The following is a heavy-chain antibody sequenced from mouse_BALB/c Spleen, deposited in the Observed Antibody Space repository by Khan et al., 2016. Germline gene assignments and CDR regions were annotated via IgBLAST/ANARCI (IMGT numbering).Heavy chain of an antibody. D-gene: IGHD2-4*01. CDR1: GYRFSDYA. J-gene: IGHJ3*01. CDR2: ISTYYGDA. V-gene: IGHV1S137*01. Sequence: QVQLQQPGPELVRPGVSVKITCKGSGYRFSDYAMHWVKQSHAKSLEWIGAISTYYGDANYNQKFKGKATMTVDKSSSTAYMELARLTSEDSAIYYCARQGYDYAEAWFAYWGQGTLVTVSA. CDR3: ARQGYDYAEAWFAY.